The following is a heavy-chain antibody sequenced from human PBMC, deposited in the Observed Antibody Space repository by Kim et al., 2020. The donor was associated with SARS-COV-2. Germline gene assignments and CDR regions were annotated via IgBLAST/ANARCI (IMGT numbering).Heavy chain of an antibody. V-gene: IGHV3-15*01. D-gene: IGHD2-2*01. J-gene: IGHJ4*02. CDR2: SAGGTS. CDR3: TTVSMR. Sequence: SAGGTSDYAAPVKGRFTISRDDSKNTLYLQMNSLKSEDAGVYYCTTVSMRWGQGTLVTVSS.